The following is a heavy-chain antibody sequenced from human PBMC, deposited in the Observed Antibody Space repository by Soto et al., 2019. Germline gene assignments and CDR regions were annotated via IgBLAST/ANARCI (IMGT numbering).Heavy chain of an antibody. Sequence: GGSLRLSCAASGFPFSSYSMNWVRQAPGKGLEWVSSISSSSSYIYYADSVKGRFTISRDNAKNSLYLQMNSLRAEDTAVYYCARDSHGDLFFDYWGQGTLVTVSS. CDR2: ISSSSSYI. CDR1: GFPFSSYS. V-gene: IGHV3-21*01. J-gene: IGHJ4*02. D-gene: IGHD4-17*01. CDR3: ARDSHGDLFFDY.